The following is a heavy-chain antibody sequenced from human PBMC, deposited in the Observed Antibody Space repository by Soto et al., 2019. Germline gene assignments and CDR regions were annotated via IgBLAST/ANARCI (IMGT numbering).Heavy chain of an antibody. J-gene: IGHJ6*02. CDR3: ANAHLDGDYEVGMDV. CDR1: GFSLSTSGVG. D-gene: IGHD4-17*01. Sequence: QITLKESGPTLVKPTQTLTLTCTFSGFSLSTSGVGVGWIRQPPGKALEWLALIYWNDDKRYSPSLKSRLTITKDTSKNPVVLTMTNMDPVDTATYYCANAHLDGDYEVGMDVWGQGTTVTVSS. CDR2: IYWNDDK. V-gene: IGHV2-5*01.